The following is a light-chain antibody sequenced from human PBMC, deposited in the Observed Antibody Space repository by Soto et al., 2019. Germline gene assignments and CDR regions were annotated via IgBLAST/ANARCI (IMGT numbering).Light chain of an antibody. CDR1: QSVSSSY. V-gene: IGKV3-20*01. CDR2: GAS. Sequence: EIVLTQSPGTLSLSPGERATLSCRASQSVSSSYLAWYQQKPGQAPRLLIYGASSRATGIPDRFSGSGSGTDSLLTISRLGPEDLAVYYCQKYGSSPWTFGQGTRLKIK. J-gene: IGKJ1*01. CDR3: QKYGSSPWT.